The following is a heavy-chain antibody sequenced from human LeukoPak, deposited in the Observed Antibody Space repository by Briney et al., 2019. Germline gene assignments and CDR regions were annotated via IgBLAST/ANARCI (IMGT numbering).Heavy chain of an antibody. CDR3: ARGPIFGYGFDI. Sequence: GGSLRLSCAASGFNFSDYYMSWIRQAPGKGLEWVSYITSSDSTIYYADSVKGRFTISRDNAKHSLYLQMNSVRAEDTAVFYCARGPIFGYGFDIWGQGTVVTVSS. D-gene: IGHD3-10*01. J-gene: IGHJ3*02. CDR2: ITSSDSTI. V-gene: IGHV3-11*04. CDR1: GFNFSDYY.